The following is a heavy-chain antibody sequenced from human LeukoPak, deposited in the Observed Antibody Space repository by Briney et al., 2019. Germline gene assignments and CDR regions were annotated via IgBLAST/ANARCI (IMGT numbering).Heavy chain of an antibody. D-gene: IGHD3-22*01. Sequence: GGSLRLSCAASGFTFSSYGMHWVRQAPGKGLEWVAVISYDGSNKYYADSVKGRFTISRDNSKNTACLQMNSLRTEDTAIYYCTYYRRDPAGYYYGMDVWGQGTTVTVSS. CDR1: GFTFSSYG. CDR2: ISYDGSNK. CDR3: TYYRRDPAGYYYGMDV. V-gene: IGHV3-30*03. J-gene: IGHJ6*02.